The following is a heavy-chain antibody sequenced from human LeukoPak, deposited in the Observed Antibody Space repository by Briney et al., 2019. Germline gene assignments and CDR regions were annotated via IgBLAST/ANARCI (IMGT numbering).Heavy chain of an antibody. CDR2: IYYSGST. CDR1: GGSISSYY. J-gene: IGHJ2*01. CDR3: ARSVYYDSSGYYLEYWYFDL. D-gene: IGHD3-22*01. V-gene: IGHV4-59*08. Sequence: PSETLSLTCTVSGGSISSYYWSWIRQPPGKGLEWIGYIYYSGSTNYNPSLKSRVTISVDTSKNQFSLKLSSVTAADTAVYYCARSVYYDSSGYYLEYWYFDLWGRGTLVTVSS.